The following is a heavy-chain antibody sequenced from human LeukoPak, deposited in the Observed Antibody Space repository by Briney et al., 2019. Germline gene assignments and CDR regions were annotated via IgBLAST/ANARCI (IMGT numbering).Heavy chain of an antibody. CDR3: AKEGDYNYYYGMDV. CDR1: GFTFSSYG. J-gene: IGHJ6*02. Sequence: PGGSLRLSCAASGFTFSSYGMHWVRQAPGKGLEWVAVMSYDGSKKYYVDSVKGRFTISRDNSKNTLYLQMNSLRAEDTAVYYCAKEGDYNYYYGMDVWGQGTTVTVSS. V-gene: IGHV3-30*18. D-gene: IGHD3-10*01. CDR2: MSYDGSKK.